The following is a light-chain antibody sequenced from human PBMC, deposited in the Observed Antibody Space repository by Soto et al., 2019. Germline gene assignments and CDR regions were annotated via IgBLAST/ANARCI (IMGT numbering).Light chain of an antibody. CDR3: HNYDTFRPRYT. CDR1: QAISNY. J-gene: IGKJ2*01. V-gene: IGKV1-33*01. Sequence: DIQMTQSPSSLSASIGDRVTITCQASQAISNYLNWYQQKPGRAPKLLIYDASNLDTGVPSRFSGSGSGTDFTFTIISLQPEDIATYYCHNYDTFRPRYTFGQGTKLQIK. CDR2: DAS.